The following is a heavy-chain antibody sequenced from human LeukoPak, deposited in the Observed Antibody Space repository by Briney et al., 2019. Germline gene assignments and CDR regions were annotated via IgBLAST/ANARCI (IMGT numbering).Heavy chain of an antibody. J-gene: IGHJ4*02. CDR1: GGTFSSYS. CDR3: ARGGYGDYEVNYFDY. V-gene: IGHV1-69*05. D-gene: IGHD4-17*01. CDR2: IIPIFGTA. Sequence: SVKVSCKASGGTFSSYSISWVRQAPGQGLEWMGGIIPIFGTANYAQKFQSRVTITTDESTSTAYMELSSLRSEDTAVYYCARGGYGDYEVNYFDYWGQGTLVTVSS.